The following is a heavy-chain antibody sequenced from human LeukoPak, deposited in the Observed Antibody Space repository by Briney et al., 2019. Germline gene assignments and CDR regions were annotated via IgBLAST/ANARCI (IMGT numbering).Heavy chain of an antibody. V-gene: IGHV3-53*01. CDR2: IYSGGST. CDR1: GFTVSSNY. J-gene: IGHJ5*02. Sequence: AGGSLRLSCAASGFTVSSNYMSWVRQAPGKGLEWVSVIYSGGSTYYADSVKGRFTISRDNAKNSLYLQMNSLRAEDTAVYYCARAWFDPWGQGTLVTVSS. CDR3: ARAWFDP.